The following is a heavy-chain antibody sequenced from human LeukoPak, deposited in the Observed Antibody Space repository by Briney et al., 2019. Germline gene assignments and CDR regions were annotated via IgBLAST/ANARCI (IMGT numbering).Heavy chain of an antibody. CDR3: ATTSGRVGRDY. J-gene: IGHJ4*02. CDR1: GDSLTYNF. V-gene: IGHV4-59*01. CDR2: VHGSGST. Sequence: KPSETLSLTCTVSGDSLTYNFWTWVRQPPGKGLEWIGYVHGSGSTNCNPSLESRVTMSVDTSTNRFSLKVTPVTAADTAVYFCATTSGRVGRDYWGQGILVTVSS. D-gene: IGHD1-26*01.